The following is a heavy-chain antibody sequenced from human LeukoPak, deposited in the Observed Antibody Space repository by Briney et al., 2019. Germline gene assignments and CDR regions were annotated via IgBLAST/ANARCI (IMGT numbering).Heavy chain of an antibody. CDR2: ISVTSTYI. Sequence: GGSLRLSCAASGFTFSSYSMNWVRQAPGKGLEWVSSISVTSTYIYYADSVKGRFTISRDNAKNSLYLQMNSLRAEDTAIYYCAKAVGSSGYFSRDAFDIWGQGTMVTVSS. V-gene: IGHV3-21*04. J-gene: IGHJ3*02. CDR3: AKAVGSSGYFSRDAFDI. D-gene: IGHD3-22*01. CDR1: GFTFSSYS.